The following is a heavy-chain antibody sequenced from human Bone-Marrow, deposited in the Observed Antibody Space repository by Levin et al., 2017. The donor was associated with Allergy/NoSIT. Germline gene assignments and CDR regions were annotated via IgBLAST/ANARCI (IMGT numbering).Heavy chain of an antibody. D-gene: IGHD3-10*01. J-gene: IGHJ6*03. CDR2: IEGSGDSA. CDR1: GFTSGSTFNNYA. CDR3: AKDHYGTRSYYYMDV. Sequence: GESLKISCAASGFTSGSTFNNYAMSWVRQAPGQGLEWVSAIEGSGDSAIYADSVKGRFTVSRDNSKNTLYLQINSLRAEDTAVYYCAKDHYGTRSYYYMDVWGKGTTVTVSS. V-gene: IGHV3-23*01.